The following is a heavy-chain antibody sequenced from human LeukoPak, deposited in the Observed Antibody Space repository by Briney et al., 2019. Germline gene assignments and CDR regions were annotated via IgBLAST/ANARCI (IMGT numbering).Heavy chain of an antibody. D-gene: IGHD3-22*01. CDR3: ARLGYDSSGYYYGSVFDI. CDR2: IDPSDSYT. V-gene: IGHV5-10-1*01. J-gene: IGHJ3*02. Sequence: GESLKIACKGSGYSFNTYWIGWVRQMPGKGLEWMGRIDPSDSYTNYSPSFQGRVTISADKSISTAYLQWSSLKASDTAMYYCARLGYDSSGYYYGSVFDIWGQGTMLTVSS. CDR1: GYSFNTYW.